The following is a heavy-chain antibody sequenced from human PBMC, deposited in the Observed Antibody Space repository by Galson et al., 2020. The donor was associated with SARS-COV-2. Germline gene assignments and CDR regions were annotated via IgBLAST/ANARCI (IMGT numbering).Heavy chain of an antibody. CDR2: ISYDGSNK. CDR1: GFTFSSYA. D-gene: IGHD6-13*01. Sequence: QLGESLKISCAASGFTFSSYAMHWVRQAPGKGLEWVAVISYDGSNKYYADSVKGRFTISRDNSKNTLYLQMNSLRAEDTAVYYCARPLAIAAGRMIDYWGQGTLVTVPS. CDR3: ARPLAIAAGRMIDY. V-gene: IGHV3-30*04. J-gene: IGHJ4*02.